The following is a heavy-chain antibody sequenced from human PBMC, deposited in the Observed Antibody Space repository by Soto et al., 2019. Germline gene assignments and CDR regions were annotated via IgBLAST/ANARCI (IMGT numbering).Heavy chain of an antibody. J-gene: IGHJ5*02. CDR3: GGQAYGARGYTFET. Sequence: QLQLQESGSGLVKPSETLSLTCIVSNGSISSRSSYWGWIRQTPGKGLEWIGSIYYIGNTYYNPSLKRQVTIPIATSKTHFSLKMNSVTAEDRLVFFFGGQAYGARGYTFETWGQGALFTAS. CDR2: IYYIGNT. CDR1: NGSISSRSSY. D-gene: IGHD1-1*01. V-gene: IGHV4-39*01.